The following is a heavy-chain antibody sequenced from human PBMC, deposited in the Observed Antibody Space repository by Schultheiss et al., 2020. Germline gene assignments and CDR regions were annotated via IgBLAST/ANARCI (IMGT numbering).Heavy chain of an antibody. CDR2: TYYRSEWYS. CDR3: ALGGYGDSDAFDI. CDR1: GDSVSSNTAA. V-gene: IGHV6-1*01. D-gene: IGHD4-17*01. J-gene: IGHJ3*02. Sequence: SQTPSLTCAISGDSVSSNTAAWNWIRQSPSRGLEWLGRTYYRSEWYSDYAVSVKSRITINPDTSKNQFSLQLNSVTPEDTAVYYCALGGYGDSDAFDIWGQGTMVTVSS.